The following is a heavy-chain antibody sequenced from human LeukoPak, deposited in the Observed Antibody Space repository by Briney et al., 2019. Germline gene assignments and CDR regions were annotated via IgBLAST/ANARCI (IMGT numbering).Heavy chain of an antibody. J-gene: IGHJ6*03. CDR2: INPNSGDT. D-gene: IGHD3-3*01. Sequence: ASVKVSCKTSGYTFTNFEVNWVRQTTGQGLEWMGWINPNSGDTAYAQKFQDRVTMTRNTSTSAAYMDLSSLSSDDTAVYYCARGSAFNYDFRFLYYYYMDVWGKGTTVTVSS. V-gene: IGHV1-8*01. CDR3: ARGSAFNYDFRFLYYYYMDV. CDR1: GYTFTNFE.